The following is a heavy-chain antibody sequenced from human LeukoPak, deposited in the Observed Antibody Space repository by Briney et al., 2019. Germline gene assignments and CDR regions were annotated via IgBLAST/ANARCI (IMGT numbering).Heavy chain of an antibody. Sequence: PSETLSLTCTVSGGSISSYYWSWIRQPPGKGLEWIGDIYYSENTNYNPSLESRVTISVDTSKNQFSLKLSSVTAADTAVYYCARAGHCSGGSCYYFDYWGQGTLVTVSS. D-gene: IGHD2-15*01. V-gene: IGHV4-59*01. J-gene: IGHJ4*02. CDR3: ARAGHCSGGSCYYFDY. CDR1: GGSISSYY. CDR2: IYYSENT.